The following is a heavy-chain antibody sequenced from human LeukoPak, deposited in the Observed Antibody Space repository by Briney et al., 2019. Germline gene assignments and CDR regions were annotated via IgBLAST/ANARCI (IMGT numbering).Heavy chain of an antibody. CDR3: AKASGSYYGYFDY. V-gene: IGHV3-23*01. J-gene: IGHJ4*02. D-gene: IGHD1-26*01. CDR2: ISGSGGST. CDR1: GITFSNYA. Sequence: GSLRLSCAASGITFSNYAIGWVRQAPGKGVEWVLAISGSGGSTYYADSVKGRFTISRDNSKNTLHLQMSSLRAEDTAVYYCAKASGSYYGYFDYWGQGTLVTVSS.